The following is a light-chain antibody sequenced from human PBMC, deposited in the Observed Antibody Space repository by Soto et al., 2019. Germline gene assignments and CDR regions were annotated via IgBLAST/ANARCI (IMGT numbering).Light chain of an antibody. V-gene: IGKV1-39*01. CDR1: QSISIY. J-gene: IGKJ1*01. Sequence: DIQMTQSPSSLSASVGDGVTITCRASQSISIYLNWYQQRPGKAPKLLIYAASTLQGGVPSRFSGSGSGTEFTLTISSLQPEDFATYYCQQSYRSTVTFGQVTKVEIK. CDR3: QQSYRSTVT. CDR2: AAS.